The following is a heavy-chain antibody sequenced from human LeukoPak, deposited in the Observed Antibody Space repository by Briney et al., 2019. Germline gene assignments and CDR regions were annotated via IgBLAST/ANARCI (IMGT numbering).Heavy chain of an antibody. Sequence: GASVKVSCKASGYTFTGYYMHWVRQAPGQGLEWMGWINPNSGGTNYAQKFQGRVTMTRDTSISTAYMELSRLRSDDTAVYYCAGPGIAAAGTEVYFDYWGQGTLVTVSS. D-gene: IGHD6-13*01. CDR1: GYTFTGYY. CDR2: INPNSGGT. V-gene: IGHV1-2*02. J-gene: IGHJ4*02. CDR3: AGPGIAAAGTEVYFDY.